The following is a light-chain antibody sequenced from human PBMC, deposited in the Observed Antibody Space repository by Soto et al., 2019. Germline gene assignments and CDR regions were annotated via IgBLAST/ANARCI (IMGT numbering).Light chain of an antibody. CDR1: TSDVGGYNY. CDR2: EVT. V-gene: IGLV2-14*01. Sequence: QSALTQPASVSGSPGQSITISCTGTTSDVGGYNYVSWYQQNPGKAPKLMIYEVTNRPSGVSNRFSGSKSGNKASLTISGLQAEDEADYYCSSYTSSRTVIFGGGTHLTVL. J-gene: IGLJ2*01. CDR3: SSYTSSRTVI.